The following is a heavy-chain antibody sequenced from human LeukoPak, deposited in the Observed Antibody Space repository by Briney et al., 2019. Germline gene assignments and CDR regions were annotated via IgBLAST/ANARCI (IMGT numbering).Heavy chain of an antibody. J-gene: IGHJ5*02. CDR2: INTNTGNP. CDR1: GYTFTSYA. V-gene: IGHV7-4-1*02. CDR3: ARDIVVVPAAMDGWFDP. D-gene: IGHD2-2*01. Sequence: ASVKVSCKASGYTFTSYAMNWVRQAPGQGLEWMGWINTNTGNPTYAQGFTGRFVFSLDTSVSTAYLQISSLKAEDTAVYYCARDIVVVPAAMDGWFDPWGQGTLVTVSS.